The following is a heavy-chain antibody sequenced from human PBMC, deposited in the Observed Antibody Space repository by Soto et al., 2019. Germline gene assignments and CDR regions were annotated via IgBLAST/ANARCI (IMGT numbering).Heavy chain of an antibody. Sequence: SETLSLTCAVSGGSISSGGYSWNWIRQPPGKGLEWIGYIYHSGSTYYNPSLKSRVTVSVDKSKNQFSLKLSSVTAADTAVYYCARDDLYGGWFDPWGQGTLVTVSS. CDR3: ARDDLYGGWFDP. J-gene: IGHJ5*02. V-gene: IGHV4-30-2*01. CDR2: IYHSGST. D-gene: IGHD4-17*01. CDR1: GGSISSGGYS.